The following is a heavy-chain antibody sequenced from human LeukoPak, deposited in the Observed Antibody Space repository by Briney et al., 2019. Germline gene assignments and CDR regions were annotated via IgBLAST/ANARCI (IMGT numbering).Heavy chain of an antibody. Sequence: GESLKISCKASGYQFNNFWIGWVRQMPGKGLEWMGLIYPDDSDTRYSPSFQGQVTISADTSISTAYLQWSSLKASDTAVYFCVRGYCSTARCSNFDYWGPGTLVIVSS. CDR3: VRGYCSTARCSNFDY. D-gene: IGHD2-2*01. V-gene: IGHV5-51*01. J-gene: IGHJ4*02. CDR2: IYPDDSDT. CDR1: GYQFNNFW.